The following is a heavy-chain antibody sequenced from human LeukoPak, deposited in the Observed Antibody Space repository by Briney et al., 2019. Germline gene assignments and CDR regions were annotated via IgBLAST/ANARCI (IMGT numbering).Heavy chain of an antibody. J-gene: IGHJ4*02. CDR1: GLTFSSYA. Sequence: GGSLRLSCAASGLTFSSYAMHWVRQAPGKGLEWVAVISYDGSNKYYADSVKGRFTISRDNSKNTLYLQMNSLRAEDTAVYYCASIAADADYWGQGTLVTVSS. CDR2: ISYDGSNK. CDR3: ASIAADADY. D-gene: IGHD6-6*01. V-gene: IGHV3-30-3*01.